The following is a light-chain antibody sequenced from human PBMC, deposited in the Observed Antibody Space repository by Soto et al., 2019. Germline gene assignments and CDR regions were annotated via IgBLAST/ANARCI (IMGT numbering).Light chain of an antibody. J-gene: IGKJ5*01. V-gene: IGKV3-15*01. CDR2: YAS. CDR3: QQYNNWPPNT. CDR1: QHISTN. Sequence: EIAVTQSPATLSLSPGMRATLSCRASQHISTNLAWYQQKPGQAPRLLIYYASTRAPGIPDRFSGSGSGTEFTLTISSLQSEDFAVYYCQQYNNWPPNTFGQGTRLEIK.